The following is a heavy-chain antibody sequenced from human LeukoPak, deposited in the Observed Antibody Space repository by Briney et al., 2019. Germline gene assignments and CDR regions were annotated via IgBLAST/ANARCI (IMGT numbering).Heavy chain of an antibody. CDR3: AREVSGIAAAGNWFDP. J-gene: IGHJ5*02. D-gene: IGHD6-13*01. Sequence: QPGGSLRLSCADSGFSFSSYWMTWVRQAPGKGLEWVSYISSSSSTIYYADSVKGRFTISRDNAKNSLYLQMNSLRAEDTAVYYCAREVSGIAAAGNWFDPWGQGTLVTVSS. CDR1: GFSFSSYW. CDR2: ISSSSSTI. V-gene: IGHV3-48*01.